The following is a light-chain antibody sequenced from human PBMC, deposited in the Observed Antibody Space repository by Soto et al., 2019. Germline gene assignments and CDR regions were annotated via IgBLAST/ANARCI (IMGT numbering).Light chain of an antibody. J-gene: IGLJ2*01. V-gene: IGLV1-51*01. CDR1: SSNIGNNY. CDR2: DND. Sequence: QSVLTQPPSVSAAPGQKVTISCSGSSSNIGNNYVFWYQQLPGTAPKLFIYDNDKRPSGIPDRFSGSKSGTSATLGITGLQTGDEADYYCATWDRSLSVGVFGGGTKLTVL. CDR3: ATWDRSLSVGV.